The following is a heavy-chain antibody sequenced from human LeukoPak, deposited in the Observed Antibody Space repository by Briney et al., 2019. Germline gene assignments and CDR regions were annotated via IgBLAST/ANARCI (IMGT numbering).Heavy chain of an antibody. CDR1: GFTFSSYW. CDR2: IKQDGSEK. CDR3: ARSRRKTYYYGSGSGYFDY. D-gene: IGHD3-10*01. V-gene: IGHV3-7*01. J-gene: IGHJ4*02. Sequence: GGSLRLSCAASGFTFSSYWMSWVRQAPGKGREWVANIKQDGSEKYYVDSVKGRFTISRDNAKNSLYLQMNSLRAEDTAVYYCARSRRKTYYYGSGSGYFDYWGQGTLVTVSS.